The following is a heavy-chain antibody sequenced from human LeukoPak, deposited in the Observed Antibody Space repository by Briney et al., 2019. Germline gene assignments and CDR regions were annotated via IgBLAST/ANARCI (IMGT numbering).Heavy chain of an antibody. D-gene: IGHD5-18*01. CDR3: ARDGQGYSYGYSRRDYFDY. Sequence: SETLSLTCTVSGGSISSYYWSWVRQPPGKGLEWIGYIYYSGSTNYNPSLKSRVTISVDTSKNQFSLKLSSVTAAETAVYYCARDGQGYSYGYSRRDYFDYWGQGTLVTVSS. CDR1: GGSISSYY. V-gene: IGHV4-59*01. J-gene: IGHJ4*02. CDR2: IYYSGST.